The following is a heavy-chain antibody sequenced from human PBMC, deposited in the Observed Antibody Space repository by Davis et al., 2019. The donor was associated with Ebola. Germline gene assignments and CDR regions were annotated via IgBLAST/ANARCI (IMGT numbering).Heavy chain of an antibody. CDR1: GFSFSSYW. D-gene: IGHD5-24*01. Sequence: GESLKISCAASGFSFSSYWMHWVRQAPGKGLVWVSRINSDGSSTSYADSVKGRFTISRDNAKNTLYLQMNSLRAEDTAVYYCARDRQQMATVWGGHAFAIWGQGTVVTVSS. V-gene: IGHV3-74*01. J-gene: IGHJ3*02. CDR2: INSDGSST. CDR3: ARDRQQMATVWGGHAFAI.